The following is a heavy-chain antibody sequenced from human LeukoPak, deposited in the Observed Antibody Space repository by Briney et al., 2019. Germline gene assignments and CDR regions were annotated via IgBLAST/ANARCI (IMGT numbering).Heavy chain of an antibody. CDR1: GGTFSSYA. D-gene: IGHD5-18*01. V-gene: IGHV1-69*13. J-gene: IGHJ6*02. CDR2: IIPTFGTA. CDR3: ARDLRGYSYGSLYYYYGMDV. Sequence: ASVKVSCKASGGTFSSYAISWVRQAPGQGLEWMGGIIPTFGTANYAQKFQGRVTITADESTSTAYMELSSLRSEDTAVYYCARDLRGYSYGSLYYYYGMDVWGQGTTVTVSS.